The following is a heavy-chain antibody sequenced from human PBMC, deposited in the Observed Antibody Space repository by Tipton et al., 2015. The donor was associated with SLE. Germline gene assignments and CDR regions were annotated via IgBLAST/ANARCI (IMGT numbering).Heavy chain of an antibody. J-gene: IGHJ4*02. D-gene: IGHD6-6*01. CDR1: GFTFSSYA. V-gene: IGHV3-30-3*01. Sequence: SLRLSCAASGFTFSSYAMHWVRQAPGKGLEWVAVISYDGSNKYYADSVKGRFTISRDNSKNTLYLQMNSLRAEDTAVYYCARSHYQWQLVPCNYWGQGTLVTVSS. CDR3: ARSHYQWQLVPCNY. CDR2: ISYDGSNK.